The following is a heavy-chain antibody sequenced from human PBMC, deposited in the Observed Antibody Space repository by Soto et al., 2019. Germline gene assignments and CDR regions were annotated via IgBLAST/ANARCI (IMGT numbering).Heavy chain of an antibody. CDR1: GVSITFGGYS. CDR3: ARGGGSDSFDY. Sequence: SETLSLTCTVSGVSITFGGYSWSWIRQTPGKGLEWIGYINHLETTFYNPSFESRLTLSIDRAKNQFSLKLHSMSAADRAVYFCARGGGSDSFDYWGQGSLVTVSS. V-gene: IGHV4-30-2*01. CDR2: INHLETT. D-gene: IGHD1-26*01. J-gene: IGHJ4*02.